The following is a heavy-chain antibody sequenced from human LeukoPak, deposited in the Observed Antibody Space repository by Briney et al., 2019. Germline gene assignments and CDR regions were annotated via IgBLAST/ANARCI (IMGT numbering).Heavy chain of an antibody. D-gene: IGHD2/OR15-2a*01. V-gene: IGHV3-23*01. Sequence: GGSLRLSCAASEFTFSSYAMQWVRQAPGKGLEWVSGISASGGNTWYADSVKGRFAISRDNSKNTLYLQMNSLRAEDTAVYCCAKYVSAKGPPYALGVRGQGTTVTVSS. CDR2: ISASGGNT. CDR1: EFTFSSYA. J-gene: IGHJ6*02. CDR3: AKYVSAKGPPYALGV.